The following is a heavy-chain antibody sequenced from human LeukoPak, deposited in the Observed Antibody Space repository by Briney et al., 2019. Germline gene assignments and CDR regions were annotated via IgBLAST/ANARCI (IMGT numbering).Heavy chain of an antibody. CDR3: AKGFRDSGPRIRGDYYYYYYMDV. Sequence: PGGSLRLSCAASGFTFSSYGMHWVRQAPGKGLEWVAVISYDGSNKYYADPVKGRFTISRDNSKNTLYLQMNSLRAEDTAVYYCAKGFRDSGPRIRGDYYYYYYMDVWGKGTTVTVSS. J-gene: IGHJ6*03. V-gene: IGHV3-30*18. CDR2: ISYDGSNK. CDR1: GFTFSSYG. D-gene: IGHD5-12*01.